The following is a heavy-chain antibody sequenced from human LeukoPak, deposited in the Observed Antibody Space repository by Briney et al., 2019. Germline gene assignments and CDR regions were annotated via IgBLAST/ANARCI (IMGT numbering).Heavy chain of an antibody. V-gene: IGHV3-30*12. CDR2: IDYDGRKT. J-gene: IGHJ4*02. D-gene: IGHD3/OR15-3a*01. Sequence: GGSLRLSRAASGFIFSNYVMHWVRQAPGKGLEWVTGIDYDGRKTYYADSVKGRFTISRDDSKNTLYLQMNSLRSEDTAVYYCARDLAFFALSPGGQGTLVTVSS. CDR3: ARDLAFFALSP. CDR1: GFIFSNYV.